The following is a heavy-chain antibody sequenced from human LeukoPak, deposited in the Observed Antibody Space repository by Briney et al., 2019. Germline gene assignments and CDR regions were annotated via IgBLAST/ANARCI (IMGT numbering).Heavy chain of an antibody. CDR2: ISGSGGST. Sequence: GGSLRLSCAASGFTFSSYAMSWVRQAPERGLEWVSAISGSGGSTYYADSVKGRFTISRDNSKSTMYLQMNSLRAEDTAVYHCAKTNGYYDLWGQGTLVIVSS. CDR1: GFTFSSYA. D-gene: IGHD3-22*01. V-gene: IGHV3-23*01. J-gene: IGHJ4*02. CDR3: AKTNGYYDL.